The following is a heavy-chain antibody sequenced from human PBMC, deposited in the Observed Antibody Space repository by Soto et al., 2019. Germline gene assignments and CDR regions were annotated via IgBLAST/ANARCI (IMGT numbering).Heavy chain of an antibody. D-gene: IGHD2-2*01. V-gene: IGHV2-5*02. CDR1: GFSLSTRDVG. CDR3: AHCRGGVASF. CDR2: VYWDDSK. Sequence: QITLNESGPTLVKPTQTLTLTCTFSGFSLSTRDVGVGWIRQPPGEALEWLGVVYWDDSKTYSPSLEGRLTITKDPPKNRVVLRMTKRDPVDTATYYCAHCRGGVASFWGQGTLVTVSS. J-gene: IGHJ4*02.